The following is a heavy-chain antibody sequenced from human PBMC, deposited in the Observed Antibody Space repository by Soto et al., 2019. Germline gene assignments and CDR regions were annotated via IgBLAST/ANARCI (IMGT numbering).Heavy chain of an antibody. CDR3: AIDEAGLWSGPPVDV. CDR2: IYDSGGN. V-gene: IGHV4-59*02. J-gene: IGHJ6*04. D-gene: IGHD3-3*01. Sequence: TSETLSLTCTVSGGSVSTYYWSWIRQPPGKGLEWIGYIYDSGGNNYNPSLKSRVTMSVDTSKNQFSLKLSSVTAADPAVYYCAIDEAGLWSGPPVDVWGRGTTVTVSS. CDR1: GGSVSTYY.